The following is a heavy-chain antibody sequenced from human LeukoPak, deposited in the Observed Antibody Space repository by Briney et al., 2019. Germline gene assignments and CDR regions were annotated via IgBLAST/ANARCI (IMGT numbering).Heavy chain of an antibody. D-gene: IGHD6-6*01. V-gene: IGHV1-69*05. Sequence: SVKVSCKASGGTFSSYAISWVRQAPGQGLEWMGGIIPIFGTANYAQKLQGRVTITTDESTSTAYMELSSLRSEDTAVYYCARDRPPRIAARLHYYYYYMDVWGKGTTVTVSS. J-gene: IGHJ6*03. CDR2: IIPIFGTA. CDR3: ARDRPPRIAARLHYYYYYMDV. CDR1: GGTFSSYA.